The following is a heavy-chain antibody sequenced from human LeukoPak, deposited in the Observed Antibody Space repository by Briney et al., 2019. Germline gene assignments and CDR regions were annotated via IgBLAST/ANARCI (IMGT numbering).Heavy chain of an antibody. CDR2: IYYSGST. CDR3: ARALPEEGSHIVVVPAAIPRSLLPDY. D-gene: IGHD2-2*02. V-gene: IGHV4-39*07. Sequence: PSETLSLTCTVSGGSISSSSYYWGWIRQPPGKGLEWIGSIYYSGSTYYNPSLKSRVTISVDTSKNQFSLKLSSVTAADTAVYYCARALPEEGSHIVVVPAAIPRSLLPDYWGQGTLVTVSS. CDR1: GGSISSSSYY. J-gene: IGHJ4*02.